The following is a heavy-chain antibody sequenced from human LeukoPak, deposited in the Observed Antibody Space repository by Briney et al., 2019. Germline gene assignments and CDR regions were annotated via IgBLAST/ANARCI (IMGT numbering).Heavy chain of an antibody. CDR1: GFTFSSYA. V-gene: IGHV3-30-3*01. CDR3: ARPGLQDNYYYGMDV. CDR2: ISYDGSNK. Sequence: GGSLRLSCAASGFTFSSYAMHWVRQAPGKGLEWVAVISYDGSNKYYADSVKGRFTISRDNSKNTLYLQMNSLRAEDTAVYYCARPGLQDNYYYGMDVWGQGTTVTVSS. D-gene: IGHD4-11*01. J-gene: IGHJ6*02.